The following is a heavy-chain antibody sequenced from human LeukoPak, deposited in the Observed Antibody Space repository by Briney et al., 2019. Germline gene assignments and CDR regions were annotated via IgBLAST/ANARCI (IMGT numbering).Heavy chain of an antibody. J-gene: IGHJ4*02. V-gene: IGHV3-23*01. Sequence: PGGSLRLSCVSSGFIFSSYVMSWVRQAPGKGLEWVSSISVAGATTDYADSVKGRFTISRDNSKSTVYLQMNSLRAEDTAVYYCAKVRFGVTARYYFDYWGQGTLVTVSS. CDR1: GFIFSSYV. CDR3: AKVRFGVTARYYFDY. D-gene: IGHD3-10*01. CDR2: ISVAGATT.